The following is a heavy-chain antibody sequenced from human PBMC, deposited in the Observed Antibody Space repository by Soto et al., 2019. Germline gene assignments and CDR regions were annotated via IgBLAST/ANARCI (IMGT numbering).Heavy chain of an antibody. CDR1: GFTLSNIG. CDR3: AKESGGERYAAYFDL. D-gene: IGHD2-21*01. J-gene: IGHJ4*02. CDR2: ISAGGNTK. V-gene: IGHV3-30*18. Sequence: QVQLVESGGGVVQPGTSLRLACAASGFTLSNIGMQWVRQAPGKGLEWVAVISAGGNTKYYADSVKGRFTISRDNSKTTLFLQMNSLRTEDTAVYYCAKESGGERYAAYFDLWGQGTLVTVSA.